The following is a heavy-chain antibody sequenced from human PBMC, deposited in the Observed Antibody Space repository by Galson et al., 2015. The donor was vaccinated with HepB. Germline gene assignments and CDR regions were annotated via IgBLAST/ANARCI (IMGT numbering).Heavy chain of an antibody. CDR1: GFTFSSYG. CDR2: IRYDGSNK. Sequence: SLRLSCAASGFTFSSYGMHWVRQAPGKGLEWVAFIRYDGSNKYYADSVKGRFTISRDNSKNTLYLQMNSLRAEDTAVYYCAKDVGYGLPTTMIKSAFDIWGQGTMVTVSS. J-gene: IGHJ3*02. V-gene: IGHV3-30*02. CDR3: AKDVGYGLPTTMIKSAFDI. D-gene: IGHD3-22*01.